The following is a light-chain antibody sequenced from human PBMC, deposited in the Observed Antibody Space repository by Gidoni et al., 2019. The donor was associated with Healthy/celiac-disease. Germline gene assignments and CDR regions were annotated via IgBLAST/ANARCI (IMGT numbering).Light chain of an antibody. CDR2: DVS. Sequence: QSALTQPASVSGSPGQSITISCTGTSSGVGGYNYISWYQQHPGKAPKLMIYDVSNRPSGVSNRVSGSKSGNTASLTISGLQADDEADYFCCSYTSSSSLYVFGTGTKVTVL. CDR1: SSGVGGYNY. J-gene: IGLJ1*01. V-gene: IGLV2-14*03. CDR3: CSYTSSSSLYV.